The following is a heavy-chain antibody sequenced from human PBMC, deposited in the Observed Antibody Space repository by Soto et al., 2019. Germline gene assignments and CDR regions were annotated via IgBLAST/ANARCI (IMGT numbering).Heavy chain of an antibody. CDR2: ISTSTSYK. V-gene: IGHV3-21*01. D-gene: IGHD2-15*01. CDR3: ARDGVVVAATHYFDY. CDR1: GFTFSSYS. J-gene: IGHJ4*02. Sequence: PGGSLRLSCAAAGFTFSSYSMNWVRQAPGKGLEWVSSISTSTSYKYYADSVKGRFTISRDNAKNSLYLQMNSLRAEDTAVYYCARDGVVVAATHYFDYWGQGTLVTVSS.